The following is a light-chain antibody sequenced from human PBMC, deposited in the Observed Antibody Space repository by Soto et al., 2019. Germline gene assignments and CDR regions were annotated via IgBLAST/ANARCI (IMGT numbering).Light chain of an antibody. Sequence: QSVLTQPPSVSGAPGQKVTISCTGSSSNFGAGNDVQWYQQLPGTAPKLLIFGNNNRPSGVPDRFSGSTSGTSASLAISGLQAEDEGDYYCQSYDSSLRGYVFGTGTKLTVL. CDR1: SSNFGAGND. J-gene: IGLJ1*01. V-gene: IGLV1-40*01. CDR2: GNN. CDR3: QSYDSSLRGYV.